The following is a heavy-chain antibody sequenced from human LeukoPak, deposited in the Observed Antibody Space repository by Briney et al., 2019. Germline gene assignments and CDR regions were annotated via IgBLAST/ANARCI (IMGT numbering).Heavy chain of an antibody. CDR3: ARDYLPNYYDSSGYYV. CDR2: MNPNSGNT. V-gene: IGHV1-8*03. CDR1: GYTFTSYG. J-gene: IGHJ4*02. D-gene: IGHD3-22*01. Sequence: GASVKVSCKASGYTFTSYGISWVRQAPGQGLEWMGWMNPNSGNTGYAQKFQGRVTITRNTSISTAYMELSSLRSEDTAVYYCARDYLPNYYDSSGYYVWGQGTLVTVSS.